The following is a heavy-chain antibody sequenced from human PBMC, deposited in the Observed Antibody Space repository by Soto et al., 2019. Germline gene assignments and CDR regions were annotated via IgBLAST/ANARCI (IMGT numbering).Heavy chain of an antibody. J-gene: IGHJ1*01. D-gene: IGHD3-22*01. CDR3: ASDRAYYYDSSGYSPPGLQH. CDR2: IIPILGIA. V-gene: IGHV1-69*02. CDR1: GGTFSSYT. Sequence: QVQLVQSGAEVKKPGSSVKVSCKASGGTFSSYTISWVRQAPGQGLEWMGRIIPILGIANYAQKFQGRVTITADKSTSTAYMELSSLRSEDTAVYYGASDRAYYYDSSGYSPPGLQHWGQGTLVTVSS.